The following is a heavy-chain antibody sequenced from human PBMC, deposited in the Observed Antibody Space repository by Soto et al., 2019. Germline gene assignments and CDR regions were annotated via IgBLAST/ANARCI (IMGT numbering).Heavy chain of an antibody. CDR3: ARVGXDILTGSSLGGYYYYYYGMDV. V-gene: IGHV4-59*01. CDR1: GGSISSYY. D-gene: IGHD3-9*01. CDR2: IYYSGST. Sequence: SETLSLTCTVSGGSISSYYWSWIRQPPGKGLEWIGYIYYSGSTNYNPSLKSRVTISVDTSKNQFSLKLSSVTAADTAVYYCARVGXDILTGSSLGGYYYYYYGMDVWGQGTTVTVSS. J-gene: IGHJ6*02.